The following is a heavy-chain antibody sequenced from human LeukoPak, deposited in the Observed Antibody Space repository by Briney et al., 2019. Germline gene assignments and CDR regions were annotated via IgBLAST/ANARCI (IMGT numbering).Heavy chain of an antibody. V-gene: IGHV1-2*02. CDR3: AREEFDY. CDR1: GYTFPDCY. CDR2: INPNSGAI. Sequence: ASVKVSCKASGYTFPDCYLHWVRQAPGQGLEWMGWINPNSGAIDYAQKFQGRVTMTRDTSITTAYMELSSLRSDDTAVYYCAREEFDYWGQGTLVTVSS. J-gene: IGHJ4*02.